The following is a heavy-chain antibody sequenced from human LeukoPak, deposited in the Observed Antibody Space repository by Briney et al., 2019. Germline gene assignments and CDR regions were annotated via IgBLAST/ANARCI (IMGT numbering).Heavy chain of an antibody. J-gene: IGHJ4*02. Sequence: GGSLRLSCAASGFTFTTYWMSWVRQAPGKGLEWVANIDNGGSDKYYVDSVEGRFTISRDNAKNSLYLQMNSLRAEDTAVYYCARERWLQPDYWGQGILVTVSS. CDR2: IDNGGSDK. CDR3: ARERWLQPDY. CDR1: GFTFTTYW. V-gene: IGHV3-7*01. D-gene: IGHD5-24*01.